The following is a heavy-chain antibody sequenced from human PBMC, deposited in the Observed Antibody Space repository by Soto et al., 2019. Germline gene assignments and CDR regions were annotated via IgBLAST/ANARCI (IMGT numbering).Heavy chain of an antibody. CDR1: GFTFSSYA. V-gene: IGHV3-23*01. J-gene: IGHJ4*02. CDR3: AKCRWFGELSPVDY. D-gene: IGHD3-10*01. CDR2: ISGSGGST. Sequence: EVQLLESGGGLVQPGGSLRLSCAASGFTFSSYAMSWVRQAPGKGLEWVSDISGSGGSTIYADSVKGRFTISRDNSKNTLYLQMNSLRAEDTAVDYCAKCRWFGELSPVDYWGQGALVTVSS.